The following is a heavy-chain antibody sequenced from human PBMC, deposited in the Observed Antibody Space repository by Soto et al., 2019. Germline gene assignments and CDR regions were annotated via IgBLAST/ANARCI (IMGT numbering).Heavy chain of an antibody. Sequence: PSEPVSRTCAVSGGSISSYYWSCIRQPAGKGLEWIGRIYTSGSTNYNPSLKSRVTMSVDTSKNQFSLKLSSVTAADPAVYYCARSIGSGQVDFWGQRTLVTVSS. CDR3: ARSIGSGQVDF. CDR2: IYTSGST. D-gene: IGHD2-15*01. V-gene: IGHV4-4*07. CDR1: GGSISSYY. J-gene: IGHJ4*02.